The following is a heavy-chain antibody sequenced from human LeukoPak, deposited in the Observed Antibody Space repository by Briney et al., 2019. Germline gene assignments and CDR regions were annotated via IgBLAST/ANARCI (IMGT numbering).Heavy chain of an antibody. CDR1: GGSINNYY. V-gene: IGHV4-4*07. J-gene: IGHJ1*01. CDR2: IYYTGST. D-gene: IGHD3-10*01. Sequence: SETLSLTCAVSGGSINNYYWSWIRQPAGKGLEWIGRIYYTGSTNYNPSLKSRVTMSVDTPKNQFSLKLNSVTAADTAVYYCARGAYGSGNKAYLQYWGQGTLVTVS. CDR3: ARGAYGSGNKAYLQY.